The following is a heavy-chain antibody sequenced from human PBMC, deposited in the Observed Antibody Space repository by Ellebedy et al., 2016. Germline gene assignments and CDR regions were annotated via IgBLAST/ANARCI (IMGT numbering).Heavy chain of an antibody. V-gene: IGHV4-61*01. D-gene: IGHD3-10*01. Sequence: SETLSLXXTVSGGSISSGSYYWSWIRQPPGKGLEWIGYIYYSGSTNYNPSLKSRVTISVDTSKNQFSLKLSSVTAADTAVYYCARSMVRGTDYYYYMDVWGKGTTVTVSS. CDR3: ARSMVRGTDYYYYMDV. CDR2: IYYSGST. J-gene: IGHJ6*03. CDR1: GGSISSGSYY.